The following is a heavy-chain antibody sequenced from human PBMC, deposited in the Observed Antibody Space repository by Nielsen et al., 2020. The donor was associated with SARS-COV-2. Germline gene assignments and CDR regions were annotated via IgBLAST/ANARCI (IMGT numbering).Heavy chain of an antibody. D-gene: IGHD3-3*01. CDR1: GFTFSSYA. J-gene: IGHJ6*02. V-gene: IGHV3-23*01. CDR3: AKDLVDYDFSPNYYYYGMDV. CDR2: ISGSGGST. Sequence: GGSLRLSCAASGFTFSSYAMSWVRQAPGKGLEWVSAISGSGGSTYYADSVKGRFTISRDNSKNTLYLQMNSLRAEDTAVYYCAKDLVDYDFSPNYYYYGMDVWGQGTTVTISS.